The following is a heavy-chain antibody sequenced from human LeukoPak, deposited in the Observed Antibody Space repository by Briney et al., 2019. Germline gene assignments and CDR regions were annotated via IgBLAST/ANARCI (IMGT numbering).Heavy chain of an antibody. D-gene: IGHD4-23*01. V-gene: IGHV1-58*01. Sequence: ASVKVSCKTSGFTFSNSAVQWVRQARGQRLEWIGWIGVAGGNTNYAQKVQDRITITRDMPTSTAYMELRSLESEDTAVYYCAAEIYGGNSKCCSFDIWGQGTIVTVSS. CDR3: AAEIYGGNSKCCSFDI. CDR2: IGVAGGNT. J-gene: IGHJ3*02. CDR1: GFTFSNSA.